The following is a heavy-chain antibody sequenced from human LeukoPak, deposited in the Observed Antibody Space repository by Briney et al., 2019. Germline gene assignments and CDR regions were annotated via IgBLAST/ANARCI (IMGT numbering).Heavy chain of an antibody. CDR3: AITEAGMIVVVQLDY. D-gene: IGHD3-22*01. V-gene: IGHV1-2*02. CDR1: GYTFTGYY. J-gene: IGHJ4*02. Sequence: GASVKVSCKASGYTFTGYYMHWVRQAPGQGLEWMGWINPNSGGTNYAQKFQGRVTMTRDTSISTAYMELSRLRSDDTAVYYCAITEAGMIVVVQLDYWGQGTLVTVSS. CDR2: INPNSGGT.